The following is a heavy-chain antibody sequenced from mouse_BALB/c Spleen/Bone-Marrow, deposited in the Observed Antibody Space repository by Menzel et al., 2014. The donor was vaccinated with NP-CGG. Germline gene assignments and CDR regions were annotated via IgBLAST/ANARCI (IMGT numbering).Heavy chain of an antibody. CDR3: ARDRGDY. V-gene: IGHV5-9-4*01. Sequence: EVQGVESGGGLVKPGGSLKLSCAASGFTFSTYAMSWVRQTPEKRLEWVASISRGGSYTYYADTVTGRFTISRDNAKNTLYLEMSSLRSEDTAMYYCARDRGDYWGQGTSVTVSS. D-gene: IGHD3-1*01. CDR1: GFTFSTYA. J-gene: IGHJ4*01. CDR2: ISRGGSYT.